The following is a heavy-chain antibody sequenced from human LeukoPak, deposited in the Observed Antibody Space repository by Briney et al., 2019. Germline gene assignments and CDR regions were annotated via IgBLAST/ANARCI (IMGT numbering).Heavy chain of an antibody. CDR2: ISARNGNT. CDR3: ARQEESGTYYVWFDP. D-gene: IGHD1-26*01. V-gene: IGHV1-18*01. CDR1: GYTFTSYG. J-gene: IGHJ5*02. Sequence: ASVKVSCKASGYTFTSYGISWVRQAPGQGLEWMGWISARNGNTKYGKRFQGRVTMSTDTSTSTAYMELRSLTSDDTAVYYCARQEESGTYYVWFDPWGQGTLVTVSS.